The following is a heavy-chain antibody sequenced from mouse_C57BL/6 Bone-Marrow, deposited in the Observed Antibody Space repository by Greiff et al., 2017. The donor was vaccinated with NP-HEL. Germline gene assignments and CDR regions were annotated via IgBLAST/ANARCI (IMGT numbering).Heavy chain of an antibody. J-gene: IGHJ4*01. D-gene: IGHD1-1*01. CDR2: IWWDDDK. Sequence: QVTLKESGPGILQPSQTLSLSCSFSGFSLSTFGMGVGWIRQPSGKGLEWLAHIWWDDDKYYNPALKSRLTISKDTSKNQVFLKIANVDTADTATYYCARIGNGNYYGSSYDAMDYWGQGTSVTVSS. CDR3: ARIGNGNYYGSSYDAMDY. V-gene: IGHV8-8*01. CDR1: GFSLSTFGMG.